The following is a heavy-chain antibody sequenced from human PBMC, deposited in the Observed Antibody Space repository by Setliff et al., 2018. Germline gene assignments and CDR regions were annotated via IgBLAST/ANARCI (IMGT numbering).Heavy chain of an antibody. CDR1: GGTFSDYH. Sequence: SSETLSLTCAAYGGTFSDYHWTWIRQSPEKGLEWIGEINHRGSTNYNPSLKSRVTISIDTSKDQFSLMVTSVTAADTAVYYCARGRNVASRLLDSWGQGTLVTVSS. J-gene: IGHJ4*02. CDR3: ARGRNVASRLLDS. CDR2: INHRGST. V-gene: IGHV4-34*01. D-gene: IGHD6-6*01.